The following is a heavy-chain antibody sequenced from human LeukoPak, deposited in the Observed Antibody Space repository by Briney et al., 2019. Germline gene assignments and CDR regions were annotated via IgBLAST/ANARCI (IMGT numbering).Heavy chain of an antibody. D-gene: IGHD5-12*01. Sequence: GGSLRLSCAASGFPFSSYGMHWVRQAPAKGLEWVAVISYDGSNKYYADSVKGRFTISRDNSKNTLYLQMNSLRAEDTAVYYCATLYQLGYSGYDYSEGRVDYWGQGTLVTVSS. CDR2: ISYDGSNK. CDR3: ATLYQLGYSGYDYSEGRVDY. J-gene: IGHJ4*02. V-gene: IGHV3-30*03. CDR1: GFPFSSYG.